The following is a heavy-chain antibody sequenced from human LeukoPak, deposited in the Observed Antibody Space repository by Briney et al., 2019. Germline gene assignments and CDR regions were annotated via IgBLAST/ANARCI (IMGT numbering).Heavy chain of an antibody. CDR2: IYVDGRTT. CDR3: IRDFRSADL. CDR1: GFTVSSNY. V-gene: IGHV3-74*01. J-gene: IGHJ5*02. Sequence: GGSLRLSCAASGFTVSSNYMSWVRQAPGKGLVWVSRIYVDGRTTNYADSVKGRFTISRDNAKNTVYLEMNSLSVEDTATYYCIRDFRSADLWGQGTLVTVTS.